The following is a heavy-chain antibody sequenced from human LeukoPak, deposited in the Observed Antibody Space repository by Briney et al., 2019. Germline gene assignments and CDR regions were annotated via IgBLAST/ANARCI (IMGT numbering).Heavy chain of an antibody. D-gene: IGHD2-2*01. CDR3: AKDMCSSTSCSRRAFDI. CDR2: ISYDGSNK. V-gene: IGHV3-30*19. Sequence: GRSLRLSCAASGFTFSSYGMHWVRQAPGKGLEWVAVISYDGSNKYYADSVKGRFTISRDNSENTLYLQMNSLRAEDTALFYCAKDMCSSTSCSRRAFDIWGQGTMVTVSS. J-gene: IGHJ3*02. CDR1: GFTFSSYG.